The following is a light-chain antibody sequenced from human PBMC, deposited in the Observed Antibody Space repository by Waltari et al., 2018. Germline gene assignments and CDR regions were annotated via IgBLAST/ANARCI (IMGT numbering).Light chain of an antibody. J-gene: IGKJ5*01. V-gene: IGKV1-9*01. Sequence: DIQLTQSPSFLSASVGDRVTITCRASQGISSYLAWYQQKSGKAPKLLIYAASTLQSGVPSRFSGSESGTEFTLTISSLQPEDFATYYCQQLNSYPLFGQGTRLEIK. CDR2: AAS. CDR3: QQLNSYPL. CDR1: QGISSY.